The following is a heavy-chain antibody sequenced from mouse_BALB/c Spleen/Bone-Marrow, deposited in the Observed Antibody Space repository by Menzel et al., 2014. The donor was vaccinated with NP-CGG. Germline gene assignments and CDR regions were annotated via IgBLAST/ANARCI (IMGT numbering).Heavy chain of an antibody. V-gene: IGHV1-7*01. CDR3: ARSGGYYVRFAY. CDR1: GYTFTRYW. Sequence: QVQLQQSGAELAKPGASVKMSCKASGYTFTRYWMHWVKQRPGQGLEWIGYINPSTGDTEYNQKFKGKATLTVDTSSSTAYMQLSSLTSEDTAVYFCARSGGYYVRFAYWGQGTLVTVSA. CDR2: INPSTGDT. J-gene: IGHJ3*01. D-gene: IGHD2-3*01.